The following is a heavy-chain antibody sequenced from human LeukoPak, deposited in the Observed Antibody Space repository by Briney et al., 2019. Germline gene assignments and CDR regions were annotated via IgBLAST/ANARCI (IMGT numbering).Heavy chain of an antibody. V-gene: IGHV1-2*02. CDR1: VYTFTAYY. CDR3: ASESYCSGRRFSVQTVAS. J-gene: IGHJ5*02. Sequence: ASVKVSCKASVYTFTAYYMHWVRQAPGQGLEWMGWIDSKNGDTKYAQKFQSRLTITRDTSIGIAYMELRSLISDDTAVYYCASESYCSGRRFSVQTVASWGQGTPVTVSS. D-gene: IGHD2-15*01. CDR2: IDSKNGDT.